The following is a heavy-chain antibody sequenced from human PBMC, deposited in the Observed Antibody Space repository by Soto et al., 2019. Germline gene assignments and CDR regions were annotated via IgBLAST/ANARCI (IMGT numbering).Heavy chain of an antibody. V-gene: IGHV4-59*01. CDR3: ARDGGYSYGYYYYGMDC. Sequence: SETLSLTCTVSGGSISNYYWSWIRQPPGKGLEWIGYIYYSGSTNYNPSLKSRVTISVDTSKNQFSLKLSSVTAADTAVYYCARDGGYSYGYYYYGMDCWGQGTTVTVSS. J-gene: IGHJ6*02. D-gene: IGHD5-18*01. CDR1: GGSISNYY. CDR2: IYYSGST.